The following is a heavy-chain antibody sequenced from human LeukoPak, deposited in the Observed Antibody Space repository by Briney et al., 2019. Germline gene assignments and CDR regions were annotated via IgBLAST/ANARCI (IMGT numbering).Heavy chain of an antibody. CDR2: FDPEDGET. CDR1: GYTLTELS. D-gene: IGHD5-18*01. CDR3: ATNQGYSYGWGYYYYYGMDV. V-gene: IGHV1-24*01. Sequence: ASVKVSCQVSGYTLTELSMHWVRQAPGKGLGWRGGFDPEDGETIYAQKFQGRVTMTEDTSTDTAYMELSSLRSEDTAVYYCATNQGYSYGWGYYYYYGMDVWGQGTTVTASS. J-gene: IGHJ6*02.